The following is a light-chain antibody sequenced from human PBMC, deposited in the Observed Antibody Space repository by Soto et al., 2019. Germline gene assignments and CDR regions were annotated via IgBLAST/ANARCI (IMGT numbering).Light chain of an antibody. CDR2: AAS. CDR3: QHYGRSPTWT. Sequence: DTQKTQSPSTLSASSLDTVSITYRRSQRICSWLAWYQQKPGKDPKLLIYAASSLQDGVSPRFSGSGYGTDFTLTISSLQRDDFAVYYCQHYGRSPTWTFGQGTKVDIK. CDR1: QRICSW. V-gene: IGKV1-5*01. J-gene: IGKJ1*01.